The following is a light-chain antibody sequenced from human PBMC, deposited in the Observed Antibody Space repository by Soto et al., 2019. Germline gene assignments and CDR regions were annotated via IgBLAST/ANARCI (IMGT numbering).Light chain of an antibody. V-gene: IGKV1-5*03. CDR2: KAS. CDR3: QHYNSYSYT. J-gene: IGKJ2*01. Sequence: DIQMTQSPSTLSASVGDRVTITCRASQSISNWLAWYQQKPGKAPKLLIYKASNLESGVPSRFSGSGSGTEFTLTISSLQPDDFATYYCQHYNSYSYTFGQGTKLEIK. CDR1: QSISNW.